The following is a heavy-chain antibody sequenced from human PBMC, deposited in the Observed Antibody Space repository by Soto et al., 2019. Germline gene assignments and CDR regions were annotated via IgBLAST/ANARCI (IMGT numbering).Heavy chain of an antibody. CDR2: ISGSGGST. CDR3: AKGQSTVRGGVDY. CDR1: GFTFSSYA. D-gene: IGHD4-17*01. V-gene: IGHV3-23*01. Sequence: EVQLLESGGGLVQPGGSLRLSCAASGFTFSSYAMSWVRQAPGKGLEWVSGISGSGGSTYYADSVKGRFTISRDNSKNTMYLQMNSLRAEDTAVDYCAKGQSTVRGGVDYWGQGTLVTVSS. J-gene: IGHJ4*02.